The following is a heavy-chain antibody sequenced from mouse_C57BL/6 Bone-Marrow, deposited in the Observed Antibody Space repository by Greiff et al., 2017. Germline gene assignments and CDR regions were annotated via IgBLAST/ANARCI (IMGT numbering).Heavy chain of an antibody. CDR2: ILPGSGST. Sequence: QVQLQQSGAELMKPGASVKLSCKATGYTFTGYWIDWVKQRPGHGLEWIGEILPGSGSTNYNEKFKGKATFTADTSSNTAYMQLSSLTTEDSATYYCSSSSYYDGSSIDYWGQGTTLTVSS. J-gene: IGHJ2*01. CDR3: SSSSYYDGSSIDY. V-gene: IGHV1-9*01. CDR1: GYTFTGYW. D-gene: IGHD1-1*01.